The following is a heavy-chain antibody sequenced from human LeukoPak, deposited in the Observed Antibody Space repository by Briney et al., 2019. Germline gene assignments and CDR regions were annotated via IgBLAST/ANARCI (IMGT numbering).Heavy chain of an antibody. CDR3: ARLEAYSSSWYGSEYFQH. CDR2: IYYSGST. CDR1: GGSISSYY. Sequence: SETLSLTCTVSGGSISSYYWSWIRQPPGKGLEWIGYIYYSGSTNYNPSLKSRVTMSVDTSKNQFSLKLSSVTAADTAVYYCARLEAYSSSWYGSEYFQHWGQGTLVTVSS. V-gene: IGHV4-59*08. J-gene: IGHJ1*01. D-gene: IGHD6-13*01.